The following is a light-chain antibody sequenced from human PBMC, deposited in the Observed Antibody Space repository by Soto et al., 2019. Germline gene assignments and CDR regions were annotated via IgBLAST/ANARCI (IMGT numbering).Light chain of an antibody. CDR2: GAS. V-gene: IGKV3-20*01. Sequence: EIVLTQSPGTLSFSPGERATLSCRASQSIISDSLAWYQQKPGQAPRLLISGASSRATGIPDRFSGSGSGTYFTLPVSRLEPEDFAVFYCQQHGSSPPTFGQGTKVDIK. CDR1: QSIISDS. J-gene: IGKJ2*01. CDR3: QQHGSSPPT.